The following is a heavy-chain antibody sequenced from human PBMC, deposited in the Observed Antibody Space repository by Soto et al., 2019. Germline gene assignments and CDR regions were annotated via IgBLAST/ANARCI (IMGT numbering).Heavy chain of an antibody. D-gene: IGHD3-16*01. J-gene: IGHJ4*02. Sequence: GGSLRLSCATSGFTFSRYWIHWVRQAPGEGLVWVSRISGDGVHTDYAESVKGRFTVSRDIAKSTGYLQMNNLRAEDTAIYYCARLGFVGEGDFWGQGILVTVPS. CDR3: ARLGFVGEGDF. V-gene: IGHV3-74*01. CDR2: ISGDGVHT. CDR1: GFTFSRYW.